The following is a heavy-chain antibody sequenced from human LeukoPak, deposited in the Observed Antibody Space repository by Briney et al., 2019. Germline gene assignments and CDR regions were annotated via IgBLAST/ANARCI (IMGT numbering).Heavy chain of an antibody. CDR2: IIPILGIA. D-gene: IGHD6-6*01. V-gene: IGHV1-69*04. Sequence: ASVKVSCKSSVGTFSSYAISWVRQAPGQGLEWMGRIIPILGIANYAQKFQGRVTITADKSTSTAYMELSSLRSEDTAVYYCARDKYSSSSLYHWYDPWGQGTLVTVSS. CDR1: VGTFSSYA. J-gene: IGHJ5*02. CDR3: ARDKYSSSSLYHWYDP.